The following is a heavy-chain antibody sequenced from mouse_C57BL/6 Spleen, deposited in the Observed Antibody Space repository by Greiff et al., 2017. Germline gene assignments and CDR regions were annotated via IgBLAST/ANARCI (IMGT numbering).Heavy chain of an antibody. Sequence: VQLQQPGAELVRPGSSVKLSCKASGYTFTSYWMHWVKQRPIQGLEWIGNIDPSDSETHYNQKFKDKATLTVDKSSSTAYMQLSSLTSEDSAVYYCARGGYDGGTWFAYWGQGTLVTVSA. CDR3: ARGGYDGGTWFAY. CDR1: GYTFTSYW. CDR2: IDPSDSET. D-gene: IGHD2-2*01. J-gene: IGHJ3*01. V-gene: IGHV1-52*01.